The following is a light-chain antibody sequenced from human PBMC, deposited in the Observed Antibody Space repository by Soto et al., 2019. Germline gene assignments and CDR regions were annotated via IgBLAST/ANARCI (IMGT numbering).Light chain of an antibody. V-gene: IGKV2-28*01. Sequence: DIVMTQSPLSLPVTPGEPASISCRSSQSLLHSNGYNYLDWYLQKPGQSPQLLIYLGSNRASGVPDRIRGSGSGTDFTLKISRVEAEDVGVYYCMQALQPPGTFGQGTKVEIK. J-gene: IGKJ1*01. CDR3: MQALQPPGT. CDR2: LGS. CDR1: QSLLHSNGYNY.